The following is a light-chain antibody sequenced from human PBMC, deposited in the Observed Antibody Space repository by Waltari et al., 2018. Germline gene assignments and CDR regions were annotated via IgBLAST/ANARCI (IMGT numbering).Light chain of an antibody. J-gene: IGKJ4*01. CDR1: QGIASW. CDR2: AAS. CDR3: QQYNNWPRALT. V-gene: IGKV1-12*01. Sequence: DIQMTQSPSSVSASVGDRVTITCRASQGIASWLAWYQQKPGRAPKLLIYAASSLHSGVPTRFSGSGSGTDFSLTISSLQPEDFAVYYCQQYNNWPRALTFGGGTKVEIK.